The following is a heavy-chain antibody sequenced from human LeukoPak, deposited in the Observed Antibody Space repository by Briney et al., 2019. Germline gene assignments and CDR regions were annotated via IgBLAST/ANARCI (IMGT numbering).Heavy chain of an antibody. CDR2: ISSSSSYI. J-gene: IGHJ4*02. D-gene: IGHD1-7*01. Sequence: PGGSLRLSCAASGFTFSSYSMTWVRQAPGKGLEWVSSISSSSSYIYYADSVKGRFTISRDNAKNSLYLQMNSLRAEDTAVYYCARDMRNYGLRSTFDYWGQGTLVTVSS. CDR1: GFTFSSYS. CDR3: ARDMRNYGLRSTFDY. V-gene: IGHV3-21*01.